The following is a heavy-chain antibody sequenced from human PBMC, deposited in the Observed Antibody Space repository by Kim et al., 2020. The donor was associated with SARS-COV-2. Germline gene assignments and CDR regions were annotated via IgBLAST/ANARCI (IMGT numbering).Heavy chain of an antibody. J-gene: IGHJ4*02. CDR3: ARGLWTYDC. D-gene: IGHD2-21*01. CDR1: GGSISSYY. Sequence: SETLSLTCTVSGGSISSYYWSWIRQPPGKGLECIGNIYYSGSTNYNPSLKSRVTISVDTSKNQFSLKLSSVTAADTAVYYCARGLWTYDCWGQGTLVTVSS. CDR2: IYYSGST. V-gene: IGHV4-59*01.